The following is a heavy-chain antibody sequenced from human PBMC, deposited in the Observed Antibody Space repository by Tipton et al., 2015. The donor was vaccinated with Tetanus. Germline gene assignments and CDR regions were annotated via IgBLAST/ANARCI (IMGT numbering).Heavy chain of an antibody. CDR2: ISGSGGHI. V-gene: IGHV3-48*02. D-gene: IGHD6-13*01. CDR3: ARDRRSYIASAGYGMDV. CDR1: GFTFSDYS. Sequence: GSLRLSCVGSGFTFSDYSINWVRQAPGRGLEWVTFISGSGGHIYYADSVEGRFTVPRDNAKNSVYLQMSSLRDDDTAIYYCARDRRSYIASAGYGMDVWGQGTPVTASS. J-gene: IGHJ6*02.